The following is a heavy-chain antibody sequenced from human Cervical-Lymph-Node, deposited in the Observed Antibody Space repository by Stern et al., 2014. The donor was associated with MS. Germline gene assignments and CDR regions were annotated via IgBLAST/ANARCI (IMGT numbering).Heavy chain of an antibody. CDR3: SKAGHDFWSAYWVVAEESWFDP. Sequence: VQLVESGGGVVQPGGSLRLSCAASGFDFSNFGMHWVRQAPGKGLEWVAVISQDGSNKFYADSVKGRFTISRDNSENTLYLQMKSLRTEDTALYYCSKAGHDFWSAYWVVAEESWFDPWGQGTLVTVS. J-gene: IGHJ5*02. CDR1: GFDFSNFG. D-gene: IGHD3-3*01. V-gene: IGHV3-30*18. CDR2: ISQDGSNK.